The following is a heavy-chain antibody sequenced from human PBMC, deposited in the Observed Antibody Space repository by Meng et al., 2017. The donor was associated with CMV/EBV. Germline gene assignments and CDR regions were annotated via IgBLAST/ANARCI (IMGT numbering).Heavy chain of an antibody. V-gene: IGHV3-53*01. D-gene: IGHD1-26*01. CDR2: IYSGGST. CDR1: GFTFSYYY. CDR3: ARGTNSGSYSAFDI. Sequence: GESLKISCAASGFTFSYYYMSGVRQAPGKGLEWVSVIYSGGSTYYADSVKGRFTISRDNSKNTLYLQMNSLRAEDTAVYYCARGTNSGSYSAFDIWGQGTMVTVSS. J-gene: IGHJ3*02.